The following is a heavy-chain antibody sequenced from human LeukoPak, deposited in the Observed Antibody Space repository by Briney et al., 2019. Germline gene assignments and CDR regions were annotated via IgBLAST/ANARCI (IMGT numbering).Heavy chain of an antibody. Sequence: GGSLTLSCAASGFTFSIYWIHWVRQAPEKGLVWVSRINSDGSSTSYADSVKGRFTISRDNAKNTVYLQVNSLRAEDTAVYYCARGQHSGTYHFDYWGQGALVTVSS. D-gene: IGHD1-26*01. CDR3: ARGQHSGTYHFDY. CDR2: INSDGSST. V-gene: IGHV3-74*01. J-gene: IGHJ4*02. CDR1: GFTFSIYW.